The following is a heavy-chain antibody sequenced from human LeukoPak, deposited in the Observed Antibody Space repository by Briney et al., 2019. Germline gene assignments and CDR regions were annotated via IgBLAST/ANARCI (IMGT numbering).Heavy chain of an antibody. J-gene: IGHJ4*02. CDR2: ISYDGSNK. Sequence: GRSLRLSCAASGFTFSSYAMHWVRQAPGKGLEWVAVISYDGSNKYYADSVKGRFTISRDNSKNTLYLQMNSLRAEDTAVYYCARDSTSPYYDILTHWGQGTLVTVSS. D-gene: IGHD3-9*01. V-gene: IGHV3-30-3*01. CDR1: GFTFSSYA. CDR3: ARDSTSPYYDILTH.